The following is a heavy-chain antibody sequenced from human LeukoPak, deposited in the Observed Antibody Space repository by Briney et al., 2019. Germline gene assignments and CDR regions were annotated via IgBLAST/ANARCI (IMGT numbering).Heavy chain of an antibody. CDR2: IYYSGST. D-gene: IGHD5-12*01. Sequence: SETLSLTCTVSGGSISSSSYYWGWIRQPPGKGLEWIGSIYYSGSTYYNPSLKSRVTISVDTSKNQFSLKLSSVTAADTAVYYCAREGRMVAYYRPRYFDYWGQGTLVTVSS. CDR1: GGSISSSSYY. V-gene: IGHV4-39*01. CDR3: AREGRMVAYYRPRYFDY. J-gene: IGHJ4*02.